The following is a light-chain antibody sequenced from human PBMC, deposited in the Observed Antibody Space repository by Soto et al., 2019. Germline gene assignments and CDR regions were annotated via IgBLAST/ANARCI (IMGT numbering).Light chain of an antibody. J-gene: IGKJ3*01. Sequence: DIVMTQSPDSLAVSLGERATINCKCSQSVLYRSNNKDYLAWYQQKPGQPPKLLIYWASTRESGVPDRFSGSGSGTDFTLTISSLEAEDVAVYYCQQYYTTPITFGPGTKVDIK. CDR1: QSVLYRSNNKDY. CDR2: WAS. CDR3: QQYYTTPIT. V-gene: IGKV4-1*01.